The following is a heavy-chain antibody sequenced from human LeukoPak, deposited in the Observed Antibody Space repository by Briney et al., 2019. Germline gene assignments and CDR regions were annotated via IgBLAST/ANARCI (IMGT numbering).Heavy chain of an antibody. D-gene: IGHD5-18*01. J-gene: IGHJ4*02. CDR3: AKGRRRGYAYGTIDS. Sequence: GGSLRLSCAASGFTFGYFTMYWVRQSPGKGVEWVSLISLDGNNAYYADSVRGRFTISRDNSKNFLYLQMNSLTSEDTALYYCAKGRRRGYAYGTIDSWGQGTLVTVSS. CDR2: ISLDGNNA. V-gene: IGHV3-43*01. CDR1: GFTFGYFT.